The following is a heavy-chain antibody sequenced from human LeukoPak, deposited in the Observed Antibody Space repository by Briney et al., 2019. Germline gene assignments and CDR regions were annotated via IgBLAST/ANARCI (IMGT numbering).Heavy chain of an antibody. CDR3: AREGRGVTGYFDY. D-gene: IGHD3-10*01. CDR1: GFTFSTYY. V-gene: IGHV3-7*01. CDR2: IKKDGSEK. Sequence: GGSLRLSCAASGFTFSTYYMTWVRQAPGKGLEWVANIKKDGSEKYYVDSVKGRFTISRDNAKNSLYLQMNSLRAEDTAVYYCAREGRGVTGYFDYWGQGTLVTVSS. J-gene: IGHJ4*02.